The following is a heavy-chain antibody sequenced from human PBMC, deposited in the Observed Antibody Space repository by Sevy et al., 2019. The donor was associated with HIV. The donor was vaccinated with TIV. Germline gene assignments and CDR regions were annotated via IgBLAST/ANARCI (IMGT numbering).Heavy chain of an antibody. J-gene: IGHJ6*02. CDR1: GFTFSNYW. D-gene: IGHD2-2*01. V-gene: IGHV3-7*03. CDR3: ARDCSSTTCLWGLDV. Sequence: GGSLRLSCAASGFTFSNYWMSWVRQAPGKGLEWVAHIKRDGSEKYYVDSVKGRFSISRDNPKNSLYFQMNSLRAEDTAVYYCARDCSSTTCLWGLDVWGQGTTVTVSS. CDR2: IKRDGSEK.